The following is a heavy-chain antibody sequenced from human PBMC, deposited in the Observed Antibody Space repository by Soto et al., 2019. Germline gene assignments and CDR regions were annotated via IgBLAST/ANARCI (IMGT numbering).Heavy chain of an antibody. D-gene: IGHD1-26*01. J-gene: IGHJ5*02. Sequence: EVPLLESGGGLVQPGGSLRLSCAASGFPFSDHAMSWVRQAPGKGLEWVSAITGSGDTTYYADSVKGRFTISRDNSKSTLYLQMISLRAEDTAVYYCAKDLYVQPPSGWFDPWGQGTVVTVSS. CDR1: GFPFSDHA. CDR2: ITGSGDTT. V-gene: IGHV3-23*01. CDR3: AKDLYVQPPSGWFDP.